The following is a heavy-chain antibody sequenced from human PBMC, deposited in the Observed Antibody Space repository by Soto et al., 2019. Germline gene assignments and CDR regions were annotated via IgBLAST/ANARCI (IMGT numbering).Heavy chain of an antibody. CDR3: ARDRLIRDFGEALTTPNWFDP. V-gene: IGHV1-69*04. CDR2: IIPILGIA. Sequence: GASVKVSCKASGGTFSSYTISWVRQAPGQGLEWMGRIIPILGIANYAQKFQGRVTITADKSTSTAYMELSSLRSEDTAVYYCARDRLIRDFGEALTTPNWFDPWGQGTLVTVSS. J-gene: IGHJ5*02. CDR1: GGTFSSYT. D-gene: IGHD3-10*01.